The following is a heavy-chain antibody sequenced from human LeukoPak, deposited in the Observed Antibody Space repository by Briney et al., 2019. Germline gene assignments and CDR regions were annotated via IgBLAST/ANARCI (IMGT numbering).Heavy chain of an antibody. J-gene: IGHJ3*02. D-gene: IGHD2-2*01. Sequence: PSETLSLTCTVSGYSITSGYYWGWIRQPPGKGLEWIGSIYHTGSTYYNPSLKSRVSLSVDTAKRQLSLKLSSMTAADTAIYYCARDRGDLWDIIVIPAREGAFDMWGQGTMVTVSS. CDR3: ARDRGDLWDIIVIPAREGAFDM. V-gene: IGHV4-38-2*02. CDR2: IYHTGST. CDR1: GYSITSGYY.